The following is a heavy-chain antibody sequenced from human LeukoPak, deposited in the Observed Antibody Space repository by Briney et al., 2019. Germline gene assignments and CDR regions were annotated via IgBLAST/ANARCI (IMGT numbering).Heavy chain of an antibody. CDR1: GFTFSSYA. J-gene: IGHJ4*02. CDR3: ARPSTAGVRGVINC. CDR2: ISYDGSNK. V-gene: IGHV3-30-3*01. Sequence: PGGSLRLSCAASGFTFSSYAMHWVRQAPGKGLEWVAVISYDGSNKYYADSVKGRFTISRDNSKNTLYLQMNSLRAEDTAVYYCARPSTAGVRGVINCWGQGTLVTVSS. D-gene: IGHD3-10*01.